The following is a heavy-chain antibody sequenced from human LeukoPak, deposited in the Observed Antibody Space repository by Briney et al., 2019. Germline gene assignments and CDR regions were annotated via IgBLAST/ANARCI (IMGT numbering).Heavy chain of an antibody. CDR2: ISPHSHTT. Sequence: ASVKVSCKASGYTFNNYFISWVRQAPGRGLEWVGWISPHSHTTHYAEKVQGRVTMTTDTSTTTVYMELRSPRSDDTAVYFCARGRSMYYWGQGTPVTVSS. CDR3: ARGRSMYY. V-gene: IGHV1-18*01. CDR1: GYTFNNYF. J-gene: IGHJ4*02. D-gene: IGHD2-8*01.